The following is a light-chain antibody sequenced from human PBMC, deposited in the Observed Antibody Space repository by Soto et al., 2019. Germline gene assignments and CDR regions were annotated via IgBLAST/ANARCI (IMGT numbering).Light chain of an antibody. Sequence: DIQMTQSPSSLSSSVGDRVTITCRASQSISSNLNWYQQKPGKAPQLLMYAASSLQSGVPSRFSGGGSGTDFTLTISSLQPEDFATYSCQQSYSTPLTFGGGTKVDIK. CDR1: QSISSN. J-gene: IGKJ4*02. V-gene: IGKV1-39*01. CDR2: AAS. CDR3: QQSYSTPLT.